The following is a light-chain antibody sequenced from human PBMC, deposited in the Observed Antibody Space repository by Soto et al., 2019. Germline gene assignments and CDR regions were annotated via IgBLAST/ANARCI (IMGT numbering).Light chain of an antibody. CDR2: WAS. CDR3: QQYYSLPLT. V-gene: IGKV4-1*01. Sequence: DILLTQSPYSLAVSLGERATINCKSSQSVLYSSNNKNYLAWYQQKPGQPPKLLIYWASTRESGVPDRFSGSGSGTDFTLTISSMQAEDAAVYYCQQYYSLPLTFGPGTKVDI. J-gene: IGKJ3*01. CDR1: QSVLYSSNNKNY.